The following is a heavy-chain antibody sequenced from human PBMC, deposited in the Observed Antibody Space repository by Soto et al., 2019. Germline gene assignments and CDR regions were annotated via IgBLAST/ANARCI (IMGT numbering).Heavy chain of an antibody. V-gene: IGHV1-18*04. D-gene: IGHD6-25*01. Sequence: QVQLVQSGTEVKKPGASVNVSCKAFGYTFTSYGFSWVRQFPGQGLEWLGWISACNGDTQYAQTMKGRLTVTTDTSTTTVHMELGSLTPADTAVYYCGREAGWQRMVPYDWGQGTLVTVS. J-gene: IGHJ4*02. CDR3: GREAGWQRMVPYD. CDR2: ISACNGDT. CDR1: GYTFTSYG.